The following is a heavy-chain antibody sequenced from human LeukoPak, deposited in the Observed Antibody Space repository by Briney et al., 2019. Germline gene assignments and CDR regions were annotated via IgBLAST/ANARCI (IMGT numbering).Heavy chain of an antibody. Sequence: SEALSLTCTVSGGSIRGYYWTWIRQPPGKGLEWVGYVYYSGSTNYNPSLKSRVTISVDTSINQFSLNLSSVTAADTAVYYCARYDSGWFYFDFWGQGTLVTVSS. CDR1: GGSIRGYY. J-gene: IGHJ4*02. D-gene: IGHD6-19*01. CDR3: ARYDSGWFYFDF. CDR2: VYYSGST. V-gene: IGHV4-59*01.